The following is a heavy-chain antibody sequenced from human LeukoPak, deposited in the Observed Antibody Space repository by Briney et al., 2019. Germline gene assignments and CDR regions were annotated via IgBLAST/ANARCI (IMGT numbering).Heavy chain of an antibody. V-gene: IGHV4-59*01. D-gene: IGHD6-19*01. CDR1: GVSISIYY. J-gene: IGHJ4*02. CDR3: ARGSSGRDI. CDR2: IYHSGST. Sequence: PSETLSLTCTVSGVSISIYYWSWIRQSPGKGLEWIGYIYHSGSTNYNPSLESRVTISLDTSKNQFSLKLTSVTAADTAVYYCARGSSGRDIWGQGTLVTVSS.